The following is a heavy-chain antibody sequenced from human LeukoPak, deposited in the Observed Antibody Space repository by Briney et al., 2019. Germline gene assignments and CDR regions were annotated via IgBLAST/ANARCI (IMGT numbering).Heavy chain of an antibody. Sequence: GGSLTLSCVASGFTFSSYEMNWVRQAPGKGLEWVSYISDSGSAIYYADSVKGRFTISRDNVKNSLYLQMNSLRAEDTAVYYCARGNGGRGHFDYWGEGALVTVSS. V-gene: IGHV3-48*03. CDR3: ARGNGGRGHFDY. CDR2: ISDSGSAI. CDR1: GFTFSSYE. J-gene: IGHJ4*02. D-gene: IGHD4-23*01.